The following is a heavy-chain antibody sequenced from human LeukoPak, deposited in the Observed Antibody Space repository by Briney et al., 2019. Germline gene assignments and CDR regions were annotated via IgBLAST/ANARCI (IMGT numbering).Heavy chain of an antibody. CDR3: VTQVDFASRRTYNIFIKGFHS. V-gene: IGHV5-51*01. J-gene: IGHJ4*02. CDR1: GYIFSSYW. D-gene: IGHD3-3*01. Sequence: GESLPISCKGSGYIFSSYWIGGVRQLPGKSLEWMGIIYPADSDTRYNPSFKGQVTISADMSISTAYLQWSSLKASDTAMYFCVTQVDFASRRTYNIFIKGFHSWGQGTLITVSS. CDR2: IYPADSDT.